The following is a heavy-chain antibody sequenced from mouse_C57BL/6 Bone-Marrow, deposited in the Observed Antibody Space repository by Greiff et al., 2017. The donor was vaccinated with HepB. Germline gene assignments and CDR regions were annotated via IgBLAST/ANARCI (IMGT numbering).Heavy chain of an antibody. J-gene: IGHJ1*01. CDR2: IDPEDGDT. CDR1: GFNIKDYY. V-gene: IGHV14-1*01. D-gene: IGHD2-4*01. Sequence: EVQLQESGAELVRPGASVKLSCTASGFNIKDYYMHWVKQRPEQGLEWIGRIDPEDGDTEYAPKFQGKATMTADTSSNTAYMQLSSLTSEDTAVYYCTRRGSIYYDLSYWYCDVWGSGTTVTVSS. CDR3: TRRGSIYYDLSYWYCDV.